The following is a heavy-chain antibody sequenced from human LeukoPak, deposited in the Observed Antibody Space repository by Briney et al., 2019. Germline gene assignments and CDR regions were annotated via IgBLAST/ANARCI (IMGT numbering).Heavy chain of an antibody. CDR2: ITGGGGTT. V-gene: IGHV3-23*01. CDR3: ATGATNGNSYGSSFDH. J-gene: IGHJ4*02. CDR1: GFTFSTYA. D-gene: IGHD5-18*01. Sequence: GGSLRLSCAASGFTFSTYAMNWVRQAPGKGLEWVSVITGGGGTTFYADSVKGRFTVSRDNSKNTLYVQMNSLRAEDTAVYYCATGATNGNSYGSSFDHWGQGTLVAVSS.